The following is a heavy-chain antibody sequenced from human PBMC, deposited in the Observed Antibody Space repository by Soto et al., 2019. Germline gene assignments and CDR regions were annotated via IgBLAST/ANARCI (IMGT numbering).Heavy chain of an antibody. CDR1: GGSFSGYY. D-gene: IGHD3-22*01. J-gene: IGHJ4*02. Sequence: SETLSLTCAVYGGSFSGYYWSWIRQPPGKGLEWIGEINHSGSTNYNPSLKSRVTISVDTSKNQFSLKLSSVTAADTAVYYCARGLYDYYDSSGSTDYWGQGTLVTRLL. V-gene: IGHV4-34*01. CDR2: INHSGST. CDR3: ARGLYDYYDSSGSTDY.